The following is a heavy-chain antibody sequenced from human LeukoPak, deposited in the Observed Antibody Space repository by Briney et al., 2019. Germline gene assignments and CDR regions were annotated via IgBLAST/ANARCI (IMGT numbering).Heavy chain of an antibody. CDR3: ARGPMRAAFIDFFDY. CDR1: GFTFSSYS. D-gene: IGHD3-3*02. Sequence: GGSLRLSCAASGFTFSSYSMNWVRQAPGKGLEWVSSISTSSSYIYYADSVKGRFTISRDNARNSLYLQMNSLTAEDTAVYYCARGPMRAAFIDFFDYWGQGTLVTVSS. CDR2: ISTSSSYI. J-gene: IGHJ4*02. V-gene: IGHV3-21*01.